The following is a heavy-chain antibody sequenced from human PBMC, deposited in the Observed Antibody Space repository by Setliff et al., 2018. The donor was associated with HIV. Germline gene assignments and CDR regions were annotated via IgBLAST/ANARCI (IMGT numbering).Heavy chain of an antibody. CDR1: GGSISSHY. Sequence: LSLTCTVSGGSISSHYWSWIRQPPGKGLEWIGYIYYSGSTNYNPSLKSRVTISVDTSKNQFSLKLSSVTAADTAVFYCARGSQWELLPYFDYWGQGTLVTVSS. CDR3: ARGSQWELLPYFDY. CDR2: IYYSGST. D-gene: IGHD1-26*01. J-gene: IGHJ4*02. V-gene: IGHV4-59*11.